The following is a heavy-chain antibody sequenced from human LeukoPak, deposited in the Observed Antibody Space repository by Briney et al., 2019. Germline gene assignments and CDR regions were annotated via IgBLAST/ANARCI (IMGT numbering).Heavy chain of an antibody. Sequence: GGSLRLSCAASGLTFSSYGMHWVRQAPGKGLEWVAFIRYDGTNKYNEDSVKGRFTISRDNSKNTLYLQMNSLRAEDTAVYYCAKERATTPQEGYWGQGTLVTVSS. CDR2: IRYDGTNK. D-gene: IGHD1-26*01. CDR1: GLTFSSYG. V-gene: IGHV3-30*02. CDR3: AKERATTPQEGY. J-gene: IGHJ4*02.